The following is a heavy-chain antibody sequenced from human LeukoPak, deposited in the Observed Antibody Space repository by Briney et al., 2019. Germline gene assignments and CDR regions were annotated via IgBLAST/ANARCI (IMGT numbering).Heavy chain of an antibody. CDR1: GFTFSSYD. CDR3: ARVGITMGAGGAFDI. D-gene: IGHD3-10*01. Sequence: GGSLRLSCAASGFTFSSYDMHWVRQATGKGLEWVSAIGTAGDTYYPGSVKGRFTISRENAKNSLYLQMNSLRAGDTAVYYCARVGITMGAGGAFDIWGQGTMVTVSS. J-gene: IGHJ3*02. CDR2: IGTAGDT. V-gene: IGHV3-13*01.